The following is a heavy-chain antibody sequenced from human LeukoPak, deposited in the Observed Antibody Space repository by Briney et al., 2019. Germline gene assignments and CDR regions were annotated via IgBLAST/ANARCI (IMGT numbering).Heavy chain of an antibody. CDR3: ASPVASDAFDI. CDR2: ISGSGGST. CDR1: GLSFSNYA. Sequence: GGSLRLSCAASGLSFSNYAMSWVRQAPGKGLEWVSAISGSGGSTYNADSVKGRFTISRDNSKNTLYLQMNSLRAEDTAVYYCASPVASDAFDIWGQGTMVTVSS. D-gene: IGHD6-19*01. V-gene: IGHV3-23*01. J-gene: IGHJ3*02.